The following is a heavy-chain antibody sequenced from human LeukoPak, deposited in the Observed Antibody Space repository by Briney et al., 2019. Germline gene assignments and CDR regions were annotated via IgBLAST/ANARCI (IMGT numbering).Heavy chain of an antibody. Sequence: KSSETLSLTCTVSGGSISSSNYYWGWIRQPPGKGLEWIGNMYKSGSIYYNPSLKSRVTISVDTSKNHFSLKLSSVTAADTAVYYCARGNHYYYGSGSFDYWGQGTLVTVSS. D-gene: IGHD3-10*01. CDR2: MYKSGSI. CDR1: GGSISSSNYY. V-gene: IGHV4-39*02. J-gene: IGHJ4*02. CDR3: ARGNHYYYGSGSFDY.